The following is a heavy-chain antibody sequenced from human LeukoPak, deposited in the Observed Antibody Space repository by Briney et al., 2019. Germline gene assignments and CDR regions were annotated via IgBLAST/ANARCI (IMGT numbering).Heavy chain of an antibody. CDR1: GGFISGHY. Sequence: SETLSLTCTVSGGFISGHYWSWLRQPPGKGPEWIGYIYYNRDTNYNPSVKSRVTISLDKSKNYLSLKLTSVTAADTAIYYCARHIRLGGWFGPWGQGTLVTVSS. CDR2: IYYNRDT. D-gene: IGHD3-16*01. J-gene: IGHJ5*02. V-gene: IGHV4-59*08. CDR3: ARHIRLGGWFGP.